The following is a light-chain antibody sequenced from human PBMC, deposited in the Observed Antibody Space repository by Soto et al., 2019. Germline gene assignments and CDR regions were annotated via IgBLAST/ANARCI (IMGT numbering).Light chain of an antibody. V-gene: IGKV4-1*01. Sequence: DIVMTQSPDSLAESLGERATINCRSSQSLLYSSNNKNYLAWYQQKPGQPPKLLIYWASTRESGVPDRFSGSGSGTDFTLIISSLQAEDVAVYYCQQCYSTPWTFGQGTKVEIK. CDR1: QSLLYSSNNKNY. J-gene: IGKJ1*01. CDR2: WAS. CDR3: QQCYSTPWT.